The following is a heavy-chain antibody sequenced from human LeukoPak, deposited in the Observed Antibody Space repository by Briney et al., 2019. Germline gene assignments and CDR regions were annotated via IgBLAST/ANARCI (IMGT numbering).Heavy chain of an antibody. CDR3: ARAYGPDSNYYYYYYMDV. V-gene: IGHV1-8*01. D-gene: IGHD4-11*01. CDR1: GYTFTSYD. J-gene: IGHJ6*03. CDR2: MNPNSGNT. Sequence: ASVKVSCKASGYTFTSYDINWVRQATGQGLEWMGWMNPNSGNTGYAQKFQGRVTMTRNTSISTAYMELSSLRSEDTAVYYCARAYGPDSNYYYYYYMDVWGKGTTVTISS.